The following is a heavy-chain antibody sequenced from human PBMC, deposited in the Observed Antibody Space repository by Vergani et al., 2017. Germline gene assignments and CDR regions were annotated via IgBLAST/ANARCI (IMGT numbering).Heavy chain of an antibody. CDR1: GFTFSSYS. J-gene: IGHJ5*02. CDR2: ISSSSSYI. D-gene: IGHD3-9*01. CDR3: ACRAEFDWLLTESSLNAAFDP. Sequence: EVQLVESGGGLVKPGGSLRLSCAASGFTFSSYSMNWVRQAPGQGLEWVSSISSSSSYIYYADSVKGRFTISRDNAKNSLYLQMNSLRAEDTAVYYCACRAEFDWLLTESSLNAAFDPWGQGTLVTVSS. V-gene: IGHV3-21*01.